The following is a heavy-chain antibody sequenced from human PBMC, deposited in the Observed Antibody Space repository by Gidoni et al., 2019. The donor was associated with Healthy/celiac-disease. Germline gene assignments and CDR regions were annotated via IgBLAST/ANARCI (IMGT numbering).Heavy chain of an antibody. J-gene: IGHJ4*02. CDR1: GGSISSSSYY. Sequence: QLQLQESGPGLVKPSATLSLTCTVSGGSISSSSYYWGWIRQPPGKGLEWIGSIYYSGSTYYNPSLKSRVTISVDTSKNQFSLKLSSVTATDTAVYYCARQWVSIQLWLLPDYWGRGTLVTVSS. CDR3: ARQWVSIQLWLLPDY. D-gene: IGHD5-18*01. CDR2: IYYSGST. V-gene: IGHV4-39*01.